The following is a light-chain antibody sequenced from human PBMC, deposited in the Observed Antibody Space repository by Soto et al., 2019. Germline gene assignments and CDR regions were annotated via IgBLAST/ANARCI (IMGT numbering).Light chain of an antibody. CDR2: GAS. J-gene: IGKJ1*01. CDR3: QRRTWWTRT. V-gene: IGKV3-11*01. Sequence: EIVVTQSPAPLSLSPGEGATLSCRASPCHSATLAWFQQKPGQPRRLLIYGASNRATGIPARFTASGSWTDFTLAISGLEPEDVAGYYCQRRTWWTRTFGQGTKAEIK. CDR1: PCHSAT.